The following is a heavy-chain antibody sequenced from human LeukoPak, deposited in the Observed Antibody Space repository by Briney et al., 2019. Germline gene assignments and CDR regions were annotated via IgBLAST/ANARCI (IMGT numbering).Heavy chain of an antibody. CDR2: ISGDGSSI. J-gene: IGHJ4*02. CDR1: GFTFRNYY. CDR3: ARSSNGVYIQ. D-gene: IGHD2-8*01. Sequence: LPGGSLRLSCVASGFTFRNYYMHWARQVPGKGLVWVSRISGDGSSIFYADSVKGRFTISRDNAKNSLYVQMNSLRADDSAVYYCARSSNGVYIQWGQGTLVTVSS. V-gene: IGHV3-74*01.